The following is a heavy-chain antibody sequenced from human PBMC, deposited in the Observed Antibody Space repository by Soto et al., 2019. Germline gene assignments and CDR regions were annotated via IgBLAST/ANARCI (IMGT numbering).Heavy chain of an antibody. J-gene: IGHJ3*02. V-gene: IGHV3-23*01. CDR2: ISGSGGST. D-gene: IGHD2-2*03. CDR3: AKDPLDLNAFDI. Sequence: EVQLLESGGGLVQPGGSLRLSCAASGFTFSSYAMSWVRQAPGKGLEWVSAISGSGGSTYYADSVKGRFTISSDNSKNTLYLQMNSLRAEDTAVYYCAKDPLDLNAFDIWGQGTMVTVSS. CDR1: GFTFSSYA.